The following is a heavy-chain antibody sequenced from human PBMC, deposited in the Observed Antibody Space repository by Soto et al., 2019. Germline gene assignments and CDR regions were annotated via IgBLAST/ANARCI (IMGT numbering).Heavy chain of an antibody. D-gene: IGHD2-15*01. V-gene: IGHV4-30-4*01. CDR2: IFYRGST. CDR1: GGSISSGDYY. Sequence: PSETLSLTCTVSGGSISSGDYYWSWIRQPPGKGLEWIGYIFYRGSTYYNPSLKSRLTISVDTSQSQFSLKLSSVTAADTAVYYCARASLNCSGGSCYHYYGLDVWRQGTTVTVS. J-gene: IGHJ6*02. CDR3: ARASLNCSGGSCYHYYGLDV.